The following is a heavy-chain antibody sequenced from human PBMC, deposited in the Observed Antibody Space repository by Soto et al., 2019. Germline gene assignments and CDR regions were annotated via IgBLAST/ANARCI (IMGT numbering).Heavy chain of an antibody. CDR1: GYTFTNYG. Sequence: ASVKVSCKASGYTFTNYGISWVRQAPGQGLEWMGWINAGNGNTKYSQKFQGRVTITRDTSASTAYMELSSLRSEDTAVYYCARVLGVLWFGEGYGMDVWGQGTTVTVSS. D-gene: IGHD3-10*01. V-gene: IGHV1-3*01. CDR2: INAGNGNT. J-gene: IGHJ6*02. CDR3: ARVLGVLWFGEGYGMDV.